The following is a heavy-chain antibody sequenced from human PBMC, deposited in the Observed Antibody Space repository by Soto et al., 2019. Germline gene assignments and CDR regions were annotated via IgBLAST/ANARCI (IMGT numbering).Heavy chain of an antibody. V-gene: IGHV4-59*01. Sequence: SETLSLTCTVSGGSISSYYWSWIRQPPGKGLEWIGYIYYSGSTNYNPSLKSRVTISVDTPKNQFSLKLSSVTAADTAVYYCAKVNDFWTGYYSTNWFDPWGQGTLVPVSS. CDR1: GGSISSYY. J-gene: IGHJ5*02. CDR3: AKVNDFWTGYYSTNWFDP. CDR2: IYYSGST. D-gene: IGHD3-3*01.